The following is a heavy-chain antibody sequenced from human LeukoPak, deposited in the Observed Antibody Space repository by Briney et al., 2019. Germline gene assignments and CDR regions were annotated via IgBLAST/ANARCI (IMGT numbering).Heavy chain of an antibody. CDR3: ARDEVDYYGMDV. V-gene: IGHV1-69*13. CDR1: GGTFSKYS. Sequence: SVKVSCKASGGTFSKYSISWVRQRPGQGLEWMGGITPLFGTANYAQKFQGRVTITADESASTAYMELSSLRSEDTAVYYCARDEVDYYGMDVWGQGTTITVSS. CDR2: ITPLFGTA. J-gene: IGHJ6*02. D-gene: IGHD3-10*01.